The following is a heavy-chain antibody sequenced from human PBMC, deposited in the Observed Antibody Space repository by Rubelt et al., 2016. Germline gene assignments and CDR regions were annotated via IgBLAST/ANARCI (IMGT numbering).Heavy chain of an antibody. Sequence: QLQLQESGPGLVKPSETLSLTCTVSGGSISSSSYYWGWIRQPPGKGLEWIGSIYYSGSTYYNPSLKGRVAISVDTSKNQLSLKVGCVTAADTAVCYCARHWDRSPYSRGWSLYDKWGQGTLVTVSS. J-gene: IGHJ4*02. CDR1: GGSISSSSYY. CDR3: ARHWDRSPYSRGWSLYDK. V-gene: IGHV4-39*07. CDR2: IYYSGST. D-gene: IGHD6-19*01.